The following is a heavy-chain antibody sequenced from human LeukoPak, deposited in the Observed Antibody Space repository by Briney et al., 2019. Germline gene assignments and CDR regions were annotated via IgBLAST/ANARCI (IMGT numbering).Heavy chain of an antibody. Sequence: GGSLRLSCAASGFTFSNYAMSWVRQAPGKGLEWVSSILNHGATSYYTDSVKGRFTISRDNSKNTVYLQMNSLRAEDTAVYYCARDADYYDSSGSYNWFDPWGQGTLVTVSS. CDR2: ILNHGATS. CDR3: ARDADYYDSSGSYNWFDP. V-gene: IGHV3-23*01. D-gene: IGHD3-22*01. J-gene: IGHJ5*02. CDR1: GFTFSNYA.